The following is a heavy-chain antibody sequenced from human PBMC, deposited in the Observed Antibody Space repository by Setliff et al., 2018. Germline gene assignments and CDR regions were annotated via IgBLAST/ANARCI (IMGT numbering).Heavy chain of an antibody. J-gene: IGHJ3*02. CDR2: ISCHNNKT. Sequence: ASVKVSCKASGYSFTDYGVTWVRQAPGQGLEWVGWISCHNNKTKYAQKVQGRVTMTTDTYTTTAYMALRTLRSDDTAVYYCAISSLSICSGDTCPNAFDIWGQGTLVTVSS. D-gene: IGHD3-3*01. V-gene: IGHV1-18*01. CDR1: GYSFTDYG. CDR3: AISSLSICSGDTCPNAFDI.